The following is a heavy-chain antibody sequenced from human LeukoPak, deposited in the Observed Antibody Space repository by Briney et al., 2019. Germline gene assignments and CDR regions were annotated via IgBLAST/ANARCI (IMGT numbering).Heavy chain of an antibody. V-gene: IGHV3-20*04. J-gene: IGHJ4*02. D-gene: IGHD6-19*01. Sequence: GGSLRLSCAASGFTFDDYGMSWVRRAPGKGVEWVSGINWNGGGTVYADSVKGRFTISRDNAKNSLYLQMNSLRDEDTAVYYCARLAVGGWDIRYWGQGTLVTVSS. CDR1: GFTFDDYG. CDR3: ARLAVGGWDIRY. CDR2: INWNGGGT.